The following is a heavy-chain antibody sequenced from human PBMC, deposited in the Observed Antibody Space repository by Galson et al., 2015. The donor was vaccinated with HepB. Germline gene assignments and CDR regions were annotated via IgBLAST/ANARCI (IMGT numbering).Heavy chain of an antibody. D-gene: IGHD3-22*01. J-gene: IGHJ4*02. CDR2: ISGSGGST. V-gene: IGHV3-23*01. Sequence: SLRLSCAASGFTFSSYAMSWVRQAPGKGLEWVSAISGSGGSTYYADSVKGRFTISRDNSKNTLYLQMNSLGAEDTAVYYCAKDMHYDSPLDYWGQGTLVTVSS. CDR3: AKDMHYDSPLDY. CDR1: GFTFSSYA.